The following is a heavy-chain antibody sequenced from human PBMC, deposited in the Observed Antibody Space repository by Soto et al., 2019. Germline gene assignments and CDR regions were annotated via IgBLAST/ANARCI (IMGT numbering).Heavy chain of an antibody. Sequence: DVQVMESGGGLVQPGESLRLSCAASGFTFSYYWMTWVRQAPGKGLEWVANIRGGGGGTHYLDSVKGRFSVSRDNAKDSLYLQMNSLRIEDTSVYHCARVATARASNSYYDVFEIWGQGTMVTVSS. CDR1: GFTFSYYW. CDR3: ARVATARASNSYYDVFEI. CDR2: IRGGGGGT. J-gene: IGHJ3*02. D-gene: IGHD3-16*01. V-gene: IGHV3-7*05.